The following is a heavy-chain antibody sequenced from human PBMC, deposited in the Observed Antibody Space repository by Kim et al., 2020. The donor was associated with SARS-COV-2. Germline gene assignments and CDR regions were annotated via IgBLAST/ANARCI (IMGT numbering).Heavy chain of an antibody. Sequence: ASVKVSCKASGYTFTSYAMNWVRQAPGQGLEWMGWINTNTGNPTYAQGFTGRFVFSLDTSVSTAYLQISSLKAEDTAVYYCASPPLWFREWRGMDVWGQGTTVTVSS. CDR1: GYTFTSYA. D-gene: IGHD3-10*01. V-gene: IGHV7-4-1*02. CDR3: ASPPLWFREWRGMDV. J-gene: IGHJ6*02. CDR2: INTNTGNP.